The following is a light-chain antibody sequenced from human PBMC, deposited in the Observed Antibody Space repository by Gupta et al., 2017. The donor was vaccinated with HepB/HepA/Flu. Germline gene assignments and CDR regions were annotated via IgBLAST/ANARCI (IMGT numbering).Light chain of an antibody. CDR1: QSLLYSNGYNY. J-gene: IGKJ2*01. CDR2: LGS. CDR3: MQALQTPYT. V-gene: IGKV2-28*01. Sequence: DIVMTQSPVSLPVTPGEPASISCRSSQSLLYSNGYNYLDWYLQRPGQSPQLLIYLGSNRVSGVPDRFSSSGSGTDFTLKISRVEGEDVGIYYCMQALQTPYTFGQGTKLEIK.